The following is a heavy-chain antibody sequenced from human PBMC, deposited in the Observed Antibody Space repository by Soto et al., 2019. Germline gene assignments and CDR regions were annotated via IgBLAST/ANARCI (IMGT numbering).Heavy chain of an antibody. J-gene: IGHJ4*02. Sequence: LRLSCAASGFTFSTYAMTWVRQAPGKGLEWVAAIGGSGKYTYYADSVKGRFTISRDNSKNTLYLQMNSLRAEDTAVYYCAKDRPSKLNSYGYGYWGQGTLVTVSS. V-gene: IGHV3-23*01. D-gene: IGHD5-18*01. CDR2: IGGSGKYT. CDR3: AKDRPSKLNSYGYGY. CDR1: GFTFSTYA.